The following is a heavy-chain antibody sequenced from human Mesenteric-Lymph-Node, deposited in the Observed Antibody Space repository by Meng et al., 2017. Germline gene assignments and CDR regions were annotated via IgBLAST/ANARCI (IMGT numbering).Heavy chain of an antibody. CDR1: GGSISSSSYY. V-gene: IGHV4-39*07. CDR3: ARAPNRYYYGSGSYFLGTRDAFDI. J-gene: IGHJ3*02. D-gene: IGHD3-10*01. CDR2: IYYSGST. Sequence: SETLSLTCTVSGGSISSSSYYWGWIRQPPGKGLEWIGSIYYSGSTYYNPSLKSRVAISVDTSKNQFSLKLGSVTAADTAVYYCARAPNRYYYGSGSYFLGTRDAFDIWGQGTMVTVSS.